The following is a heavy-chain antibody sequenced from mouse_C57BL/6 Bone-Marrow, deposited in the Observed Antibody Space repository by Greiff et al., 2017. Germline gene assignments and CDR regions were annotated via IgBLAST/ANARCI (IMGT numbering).Heavy chain of an antibody. CDR1: GYSFTGYY. V-gene: IGHV1-42*01. CDR3: ARGILPSGFAY. J-gene: IGHJ3*01. D-gene: IGHD1-1*01. Sequence: EVQLQQSGPELVKPGASVKISCKASGYSFTGYYMNWVKQSPEKSLEWIGEINPSTGGTTYNQKFKAKATLTVDKSSSTAYMQLKSLTSEDSAVYYCARGILPSGFAYWGQGTLVTVSA. CDR2: INPSTGGT.